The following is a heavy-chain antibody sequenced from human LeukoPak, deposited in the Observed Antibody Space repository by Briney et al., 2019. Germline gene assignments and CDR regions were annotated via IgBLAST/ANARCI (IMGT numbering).Heavy chain of an antibody. CDR2: IWYDGSNK. D-gene: IGHD3-3*01. V-gene: IGHV3-33*01. CDR1: GFTFSSYG. CDR3: ARENPASGYFDY. Sequence: GGSLRLSCAASGFTFSSYGMHWVRQAPGKGLEWVAVIWYDGSNKYYADSVKGRFTISRDNSKNTLYLQMNSLRAEDTAVYYSARENPASGYFDYWGQGTLVTVSS. J-gene: IGHJ4*02.